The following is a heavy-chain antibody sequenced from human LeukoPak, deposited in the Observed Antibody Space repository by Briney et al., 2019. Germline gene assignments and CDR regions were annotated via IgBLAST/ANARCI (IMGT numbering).Heavy chain of an antibody. CDR1: GGSFSGYY. D-gene: IGHD3-10*01. V-gene: IGHV4-34*01. CDR3: ARWGSGSPSDYYYYYYMDV. Sequence: PSETLSLTCAVYGGSFSGYYWSWIRQPPGKGLEWIGELNHSGSTNYNPSPKSRVTISVDTSKNQFSLKLSSVTAADTAVYYCARWGSGSPSDYYYYYYMDVWGKGTTVTVSS. CDR2: LNHSGST. J-gene: IGHJ6*03.